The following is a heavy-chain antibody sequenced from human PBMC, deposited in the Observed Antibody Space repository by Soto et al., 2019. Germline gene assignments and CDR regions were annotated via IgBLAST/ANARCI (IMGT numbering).Heavy chain of an antibody. CDR2: IYYSGST. D-gene: IGHD5-12*01. CDR1: GVSISSCDYY. J-gene: IGHJ4*02. CDR3: AKGGIVATIWNYFDS. Sequence: SETLSLTCTVSGVSISSCDYYWIWIRRPPWKGLEWIGYIYYSGSTYYNPSLKSRVTISVDTSKNQFSLKLSSVTAADTAVYYCAKGGIVATIWNYFDSWGQGTLVTVSS. V-gene: IGHV4-30-4*01.